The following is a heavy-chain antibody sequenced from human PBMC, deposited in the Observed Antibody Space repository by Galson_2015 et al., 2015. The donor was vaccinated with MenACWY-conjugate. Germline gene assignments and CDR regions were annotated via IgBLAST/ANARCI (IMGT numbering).Heavy chain of an antibody. V-gene: IGHV3-66*02. Sequence: SLRLSCSVSGFTVTSNYMSWVRQAPGKGLEWVSVMYTGGSTYYAVSVKGRFTISRDKSKNTLRLQMNSLRAEDTAVYYCARGESSYRYVFEYWGQGTLVTVSS. J-gene: IGHJ4*02. CDR3: ARGESSYRYVFEY. D-gene: IGHD3-16*02. CDR1: GFTVTSNY. CDR2: MYTGGST.